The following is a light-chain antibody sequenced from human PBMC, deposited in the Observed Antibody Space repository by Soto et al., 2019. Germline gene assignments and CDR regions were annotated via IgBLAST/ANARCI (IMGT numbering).Light chain of an antibody. CDR2: DVN. CDR3: ASYTRTTTLG. CDR1: ISDIGGYNF. V-gene: IGLV2-14*01. J-gene: IGLJ2*01. Sequence: QSALTQPASVSGSPGQSITISCTGTISDIGGYNFISWYQHHPGKAPKLVIYDVNNRPSGISYRFSGSKSGNTASLTISGLQAEDEADYYCASYTRTTTLGFCGATKLTVL.